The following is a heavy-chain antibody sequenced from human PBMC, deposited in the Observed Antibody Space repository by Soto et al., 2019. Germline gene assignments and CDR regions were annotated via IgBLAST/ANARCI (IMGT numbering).Heavy chain of an antibody. CDR3: ARGYYYDSSGYSLDAFDI. Sequence: QVQLVESGGGVVQPGRSLRLSCAASGFTFSSYAMHWVRQAPGKGLEWVAVISYDGSNKYYADSVKGRFTISRDNSKNTLYLQMNSLRAEDTAGYYCARGYYYDSSGYSLDAFDIWGQGTMVTVSS. V-gene: IGHV3-30-3*01. J-gene: IGHJ3*02. CDR1: GFTFSSYA. CDR2: ISYDGSNK. D-gene: IGHD3-22*01.